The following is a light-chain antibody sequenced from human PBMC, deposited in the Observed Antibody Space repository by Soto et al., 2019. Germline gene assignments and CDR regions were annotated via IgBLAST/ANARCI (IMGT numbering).Light chain of an antibody. CDR2: EVN. CDR1: SRDVGAHNY. Sequence: QSALTQPPSASGSPGQSVTISCTGTSRDVGAHNYVSWYQHHPGEAPKLIIYEVNKLPSGVPDRFSGSKSGNTASLTVSGLQAENASHLYCCTSLGGSKRLLGVGTQLTAL. CDR3: CTSLGGSKRL. J-gene: IGLJ7*02. V-gene: IGLV2-8*01.